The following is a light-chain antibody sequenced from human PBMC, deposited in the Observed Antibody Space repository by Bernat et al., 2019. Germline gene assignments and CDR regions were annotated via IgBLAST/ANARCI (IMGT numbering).Light chain of an antibody. CDR2: AAA. J-gene: IGKJ5*01. CDR1: QSVYNS. Sequence: DMQMTQSPSSLSASVGDRVTITCRASQSVYNSLNWYQQKPGKAPKLLISAAASLQSGVPSRFSVSGSGTDFTLSISSLQPEDFATYYCQQSHSVPITFGQGTRLEI. V-gene: IGKV1-39*01. CDR3: QQSHSVPIT.